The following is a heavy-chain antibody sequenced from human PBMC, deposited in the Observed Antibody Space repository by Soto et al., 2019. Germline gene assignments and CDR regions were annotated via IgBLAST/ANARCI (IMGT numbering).Heavy chain of an antibody. V-gene: IGHV2-5*02. CDR1: GFSLSTSGVG. CDR3: AHRGVYYDFWSGYYTGGVAWFDP. CDR2: IYWDDDK. J-gene: IGHJ5*02. Sequence: SGPTLVNPTQTLTLTCTFSGFSLSTSGVGVGWIRQPPGKALEWLALIYWDDDKRYSPSLKSRLTITKDTSKNQVVLTMTNMDPVDTATYYCAHRGVYYDFWSGYYTGGVAWFDPWGQGTLVTVSS. D-gene: IGHD3-3*01.